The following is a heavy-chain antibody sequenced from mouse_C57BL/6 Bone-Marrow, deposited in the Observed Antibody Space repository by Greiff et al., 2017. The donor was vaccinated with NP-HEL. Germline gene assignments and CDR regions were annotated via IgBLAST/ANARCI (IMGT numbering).Heavy chain of an antibody. CDR3: KNFLDY. V-gene: IGHV14-4*01. Sequence: VQLQQSGAELVRPGASVKLSCTASGFNIKDDYMHWVKQRPEQGLEWIGWIDPENGDTEYDSKFPGKATITADTSSNTAYLQLSSLTSEDTTVYYCKNFLDYWGQGTTLTVSS. CDR2: IDPENGDT. CDR1: GFNIKDDY. J-gene: IGHJ2*01.